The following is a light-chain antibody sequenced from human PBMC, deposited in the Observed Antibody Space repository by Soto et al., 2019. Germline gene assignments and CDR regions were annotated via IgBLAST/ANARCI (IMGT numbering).Light chain of an antibody. CDR2: GAF. CDR3: QPYRSSPRT. Sequence: EIVLTQAPGTLSLSPGERATLSCIASQSVRTNYLAWYQQKPGQAAWLLIYGAFNSAAGVPDRFSGRVFGGDFTPTISRLAPEDFAVYYRQPYRSSPRTFRKGNQVDI. V-gene: IGKV3-20*01. CDR1: QSVRTNY. J-gene: IGKJ1*01.